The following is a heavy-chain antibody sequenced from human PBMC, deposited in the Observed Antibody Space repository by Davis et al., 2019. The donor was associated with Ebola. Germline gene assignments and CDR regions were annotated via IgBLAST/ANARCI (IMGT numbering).Heavy chain of an antibody. J-gene: IGHJ2*01. Sequence: GGSLRLSCAASGFTFSSYEMNWVRQAPGKGLEWVSYISSSGSTIYYADSVKGRFTISRDNAKNSLYLQMNSQRAEDTAVYYCARDAITMVQGVIITSRYFDLWGRGTLVTVSS. CDR2: ISSSGSTI. D-gene: IGHD3-10*01. V-gene: IGHV3-48*03. CDR3: ARDAITMVQGVIITSRYFDL. CDR1: GFTFSSYE.